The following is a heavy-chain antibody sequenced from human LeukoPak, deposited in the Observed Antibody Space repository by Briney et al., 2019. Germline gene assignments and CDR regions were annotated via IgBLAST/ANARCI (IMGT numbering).Heavy chain of an antibody. J-gene: IGHJ3*02. CDR1: GYSFTSYW. CDR2: ICPGDSDT. CDR3: ARQPPGYCSGGSCYSGAFDI. V-gene: IGHV5-51*01. D-gene: IGHD2-15*01. Sequence: LGESLKISCKGSGYSFTSYWIGWVRQMPGKGLEWMGIICPGDSDTRYSPSFQGQVTISADKSISTAYLQWSSLKASDTAMYYCARQPPGYCSGGSCYSGAFDIWGQGTMVTVSS.